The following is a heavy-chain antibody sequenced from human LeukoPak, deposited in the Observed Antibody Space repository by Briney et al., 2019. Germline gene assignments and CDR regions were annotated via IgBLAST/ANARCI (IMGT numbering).Heavy chain of an antibody. D-gene: IGHD2-2*01. CDR1: GFTFSSYA. V-gene: IGHV3-23*01. Sequence: GGSLRLSCAASGFTFSSYAMSWVRQARGKGLEWVSGISGSGSSTYYADSVKGRFTISRDNSMNTLYLQMNSLRAEDTAVYYCAKPPEYCRSTNCPTDYWGQGTLVTVSS. CDR3: AKPPEYCRSTNCPTDY. J-gene: IGHJ4*02. CDR2: ISGSGSST.